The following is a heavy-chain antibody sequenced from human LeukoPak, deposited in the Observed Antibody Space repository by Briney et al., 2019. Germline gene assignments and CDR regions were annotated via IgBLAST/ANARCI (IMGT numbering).Heavy chain of an antibody. CDR2: IKQDGSEK. CDR3: ATNPTTYSSGWSFSYYYYYYMDV. J-gene: IGHJ6*03. D-gene: IGHD6-19*01. V-gene: IGHV3-7*01. CDR1: GFTFSSYE. Sequence: GGSLRLSCAASGFTFSSYEMSWVRQAPGKGLEWVANIKQDGSEKYYVDSVKGRFTISRDNAKNSLYLQMNSLRAEDTAVYYCATNPTTYSSGWSFSYYYYYYMDVWGKGTTVTVSS.